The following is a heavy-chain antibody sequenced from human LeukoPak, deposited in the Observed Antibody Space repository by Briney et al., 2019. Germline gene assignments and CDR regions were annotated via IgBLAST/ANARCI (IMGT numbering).Heavy chain of an antibody. Sequence: PGGSLRLSCAASGFTFSGSAMHWVRQASGKGLEWVGRIRSKANNYATAYAASVKGRFTISRDDSKNTAYLQMNSLKTEDTAVYYCTRPGYSGYDSPYWGQGTLVTVSS. CDR2: IRSKANNYAT. CDR3: TRPGYSGYDSPY. V-gene: IGHV3-73*01. D-gene: IGHD5-12*01. J-gene: IGHJ4*02. CDR1: GFTFSGSA.